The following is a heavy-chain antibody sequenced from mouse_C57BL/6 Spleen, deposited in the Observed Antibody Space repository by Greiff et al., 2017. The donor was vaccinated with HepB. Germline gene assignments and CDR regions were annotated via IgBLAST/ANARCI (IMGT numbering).Heavy chain of an antibody. D-gene: IGHD2-4*01. CDR1: GYAFSSYW. CDR2: IYPGDGDT. J-gene: IGHJ4*01. Sequence: QVQLKQSGAELVKPGASVKISCKASGYAFSSYWMNWVKQRPGKGLEWIGQIYPGDGDTNYNGKFKGKATLTADKSSSTAYMQLSSLTSEDSAVYFCARYYDDYDEAMDYWGQGTSVTVSS. CDR3: ARYYDDYDEAMDY. V-gene: IGHV1-80*01.